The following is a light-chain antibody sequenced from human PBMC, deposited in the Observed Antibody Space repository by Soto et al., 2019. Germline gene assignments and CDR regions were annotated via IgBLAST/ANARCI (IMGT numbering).Light chain of an antibody. V-gene: IGKV3-11*01. CDR1: QSISSF. CDR3: HQYNNWPPST. Sequence: EIVVTQSPGTLSLSPGERATLSCRASQSISSFLAWYQQKPGQAPRLLIYDASNRATGIPARFSGSGSGTDFTLTINSLQSEDFGVYYCHQYNNWPPSTFGQGTRLEIK. J-gene: IGKJ5*01. CDR2: DAS.